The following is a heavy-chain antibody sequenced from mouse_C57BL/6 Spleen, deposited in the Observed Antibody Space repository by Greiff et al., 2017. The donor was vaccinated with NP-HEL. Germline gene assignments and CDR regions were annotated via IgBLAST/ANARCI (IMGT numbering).Heavy chain of an antibody. J-gene: IGHJ3*01. D-gene: IGHD3-2*02. V-gene: IGHV5-16*01. CDR1: GFTFSDYY. CDR3: ARAGSGYPWFAY. Sequence: EVKLVESEGGLVQPGSSMKLSCTASGFTFSDYYMAWVRQVPEKGLEWVANINYDGSSTYYLDSLKSRFIISRDNAKNILYLQMSSLKSEDTATYYCARAGSGYPWFAYWGQGTLVTVSA. CDR2: INYDGSST.